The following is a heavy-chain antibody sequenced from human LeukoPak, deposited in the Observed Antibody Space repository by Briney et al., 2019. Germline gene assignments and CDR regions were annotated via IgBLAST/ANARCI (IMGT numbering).Heavy chain of an antibody. D-gene: IGHD3-22*01. CDR1: GGSISSSSYY. CDR2: IYYSGST. J-gene: IGHJ3*02. V-gene: IGHV4-39*01. Sequence: PSETLSLTCTVSGGSISSSSYYWGWIRQPPGKGLVWIGSIYYSGSTYYNPSLKSRVTISVDTSKDQFSLKLSSVTAADTAVYYCAITMIVVVTLDGDAFDIWGQGTMVTVSS. CDR3: AITMIVVVTLDGDAFDI.